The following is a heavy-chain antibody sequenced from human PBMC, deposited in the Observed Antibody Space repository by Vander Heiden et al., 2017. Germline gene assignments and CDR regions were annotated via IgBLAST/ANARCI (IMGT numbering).Heavy chain of an antibody. D-gene: IGHD2-15*01. Sequence: ELQLVESGGGLVQPGGVLRLSCAAFGFTFSRYWMSWVRQAPGKGLEWVANINQAGSEKYYVGSVKGRVTISRDNAKNSLYLQMNSLRAEDTAVYYCARVYCSGGSCYSAFDYWGQGTLLTVSS. CDR3: ARVYCSGGSCYSAFDY. J-gene: IGHJ4*02. V-gene: IGHV3-7*01. CDR2: INQAGSEK. CDR1: GFTFSRYW.